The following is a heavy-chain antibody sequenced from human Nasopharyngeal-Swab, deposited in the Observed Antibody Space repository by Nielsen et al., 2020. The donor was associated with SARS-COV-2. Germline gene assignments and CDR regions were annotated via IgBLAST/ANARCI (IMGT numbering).Heavy chain of an antibody. D-gene: IGHD5-18*01. V-gene: IGHV3-30-3*01. Sequence: GESLKISCAASGFTLSSYAIHWVRQAPGKGLEWVAVISYDGSNKYYADSVKGRFTISRDNSRNTLYLQMNSLRAEDTAVYYCARAGGGYSYADYWGQGTLVTVSS. CDR3: ARAGGGYSYADY. J-gene: IGHJ4*02. CDR1: GFTLSSYA. CDR2: ISYDGSNK.